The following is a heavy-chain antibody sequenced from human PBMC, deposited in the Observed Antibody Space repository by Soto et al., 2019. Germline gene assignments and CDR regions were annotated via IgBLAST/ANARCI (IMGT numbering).Heavy chain of an antibody. CDR3: ASTPIGVVPAAMSVWFDP. V-gene: IGHV4-59*01. CDR1: GGSISSYY. Sequence: TSETLSLTCTVSGGSISSYYWSWSRQPPGKGLEWIGYIYYSGSTNYNPSLKSRVTISVDTSKNQFSLKLSSVTAADTAVYYCASTPIGVVPAAMSVWFDPWGQGTLVTVSS. J-gene: IGHJ5*02. D-gene: IGHD2-2*01. CDR2: IYYSGST.